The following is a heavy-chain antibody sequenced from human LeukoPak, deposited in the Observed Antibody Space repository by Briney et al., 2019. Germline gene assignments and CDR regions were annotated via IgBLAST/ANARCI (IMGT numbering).Heavy chain of an antibody. J-gene: IGHJ4*02. CDR2: IIPIFGTA. Sequence: GASVKVSCKASGGTFSSYAISWVRQAPGQGLEWMGGIIPIFGTANYAQKFQGRVTITADESTSTAYMELSSLRSEDTAVYYCARGLRKSSSSEGEPVHTEHWGQGTLVTVSS. D-gene: IGHD6-6*01. V-gene: IGHV1-69*13. CDR3: ARGLRKSSSSEGEPVHTEH. CDR1: GGTFSSYA.